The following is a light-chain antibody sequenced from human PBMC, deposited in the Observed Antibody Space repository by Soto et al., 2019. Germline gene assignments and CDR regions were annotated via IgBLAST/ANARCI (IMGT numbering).Light chain of an antibody. J-gene: IGLJ1*01. CDR3: SSFADSNSYV. CDR1: SSDIGGYTY. V-gene: IGLV2-8*01. CDR2: EVS. Sequence: QSALTQPPSASGSHGQSVTISCSGSSSDIGGYTYVSWYQHHPGKAPKLMIYEVSKRPSGVPDRFSGSKSGNTASLTVSGLQAEDEADYYCSSFADSNSYVFGTGTKVTVL.